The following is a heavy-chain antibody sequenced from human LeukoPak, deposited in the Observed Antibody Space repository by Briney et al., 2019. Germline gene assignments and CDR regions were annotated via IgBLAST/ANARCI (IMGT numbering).Heavy chain of an antibody. CDR1: GITLSNYG. Sequence: GGSLRLSCVVSGITLSNYGMSWVRQAPGKGLEWGAGISDRGGSTNYADSVKGRFTISRDNPKNTLYLQINSLRSEDTAVYFCAKRGVVIRAVLVVGFHKEAYYFDSWGQGALVTVSS. J-gene: IGHJ4*02. CDR2: ISDRGGST. V-gene: IGHV3-23*01. D-gene: IGHD2-15*01. CDR3: AKRGVVIRAVLVVGFHKEAYYFDS.